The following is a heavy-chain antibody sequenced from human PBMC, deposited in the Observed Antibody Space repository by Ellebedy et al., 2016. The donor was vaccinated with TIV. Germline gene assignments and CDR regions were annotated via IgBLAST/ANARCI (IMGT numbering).Heavy chain of an antibody. V-gene: IGHV3-72*01. CDR3: VRRHWSAFDL. Sequence: GESLKISCAASGFPFSDHYMDWVRQAPGKGLEGVGRIGNKVNSHVTQYAASVRGRFTISRDDSDNSVSLDMNSLKSEDTAVYYCVRRHWSAFDLWGQGTMVAVSS. CDR1: GFPFSDHY. J-gene: IGHJ3*01. D-gene: IGHD1-1*01. CDR2: IGNKVNSHVT.